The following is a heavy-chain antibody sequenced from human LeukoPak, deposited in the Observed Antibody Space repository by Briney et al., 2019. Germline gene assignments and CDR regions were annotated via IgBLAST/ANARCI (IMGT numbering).Heavy chain of an antibody. CDR1: GGTFSSHA. CDR3: ARGRTTGEFDY. J-gene: IGHJ4*02. Sequence: GASVKVSCKASGGTFSSHAISWVRQAPGQGLEWMGGINPIFRTPTYAKKFQGRLTITKDESMSTASMDLSSLISDDTAVYYCARGRTTGEFDYWGQGTLVTVSS. V-gene: IGHV1-69*05. D-gene: IGHD4-11*01. CDR2: INPIFRTP.